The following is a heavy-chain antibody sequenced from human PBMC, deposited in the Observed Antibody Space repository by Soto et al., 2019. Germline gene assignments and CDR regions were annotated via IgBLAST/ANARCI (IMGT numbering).Heavy chain of an antibody. CDR3: ARDETGDSYYYYYGMEV. D-gene: IGHD7-27*01. J-gene: IGHJ6*02. CDR2: ILPIFGTT. Sequence: QVQLVQSGAEVKKPGSSVKVSCKASGGTFNIYNINWVRQAPGQGLEWMGGILPIFGTTNYAQRFQGRLTIIADDSTSTTYMELSSLRSEDTAVYYCARDETGDSYYYYYGMEVWGQGTTVTV. V-gene: IGHV1-69*01. CDR1: GGTFNIYN.